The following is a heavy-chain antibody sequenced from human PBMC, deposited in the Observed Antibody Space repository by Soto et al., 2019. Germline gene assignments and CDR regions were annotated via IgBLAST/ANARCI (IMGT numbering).Heavy chain of an antibody. D-gene: IGHD2-8*02. CDR1: GGSISSNNW. Sequence: QMQLKQSGPGLVKPSGTLSLTCAVSGGSISSNNWWTWVRQPPGKGLEWIGEIYHSRSTNYNPSLKSRVTISVEKSKNQFSLNLTSVTAADTAVYYCARWLDYFAGGGYPYYYDYWGRGTLVTVSS. CDR3: ARWLDYFAGGGYPYYYDY. CDR2: IYHSRST. V-gene: IGHV4-4*02. J-gene: IGHJ4*02.